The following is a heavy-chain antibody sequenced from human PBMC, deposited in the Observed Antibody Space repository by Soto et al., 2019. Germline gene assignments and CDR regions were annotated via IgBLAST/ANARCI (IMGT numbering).Heavy chain of an antibody. Sequence: ASVKVSLEGSGNTLTNYAMQLGRQAPGQRLEWMGWINAGNGNTKYSQKFQGRVTITRDTSASTAYMELSSLRSEDTAVYYCAREAGYFDLWGRGTLVTVSS. CDR2: INAGNGNT. J-gene: IGHJ2*01. CDR3: AREAGYFDL. V-gene: IGHV1-3*01. CDR1: GNTLTNYA.